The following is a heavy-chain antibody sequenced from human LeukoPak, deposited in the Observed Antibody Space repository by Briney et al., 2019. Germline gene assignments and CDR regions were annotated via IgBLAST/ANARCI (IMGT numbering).Heavy chain of an antibody. CDR3: TSCSDPYYYYYMDV. D-gene: IGHD6-19*01. CDR2: IRSKAYGGTT. J-gene: IGHJ6*03. CDR1: GFTFGDYA. V-gene: IGHV3-49*04. Sequence: GGSLRLSCTASGFTFGDYAMSWVRQAPGKWLEWVGFIRSKAYGGTTEYAASVKGRFTISRDDSKSIAYLQMNSLKTEDTAVYYCTSCSDPYYYYYMDVWGKGTSVTVSS.